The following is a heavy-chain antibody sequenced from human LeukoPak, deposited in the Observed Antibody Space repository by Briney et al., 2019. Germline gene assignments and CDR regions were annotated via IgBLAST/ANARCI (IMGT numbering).Heavy chain of an antibody. CDR3: ARDLTEENAFDI. CDR2: IETADET. V-gene: IGHV3-13*04. D-gene: IGHD7-27*01. J-gene: IGHJ3*02. Sequence: GGSLRLSCAASGFTFHTYDMHWVRQVTGKGLEWVSAIETADETHYADSVKGRFTISRENAKNSLYLQMNNLRAADTAVYYCARDLTEENAFDIWGQGTTVTVSS. CDR1: GFTFHTYD.